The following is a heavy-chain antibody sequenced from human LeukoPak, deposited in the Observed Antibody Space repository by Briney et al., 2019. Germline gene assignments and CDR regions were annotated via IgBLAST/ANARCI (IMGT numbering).Heavy chain of an antibody. V-gene: IGHV3-30*18. J-gene: IGHJ4*02. CDR1: GFTFSSYG. D-gene: IGHD6-19*01. CDR2: ISYDGSNK. Sequence: PGRSLRLSCAASGFTFSSYGMHWVRQAPGKGLEWVAVISYDGSNKYYADSVKGRFTIPRDNSKNTLYLQMNSLRAEDTAVYYCAKGQSLAVAGYFDYWGQGTLVTVSS. CDR3: AKGQSLAVAGYFDY.